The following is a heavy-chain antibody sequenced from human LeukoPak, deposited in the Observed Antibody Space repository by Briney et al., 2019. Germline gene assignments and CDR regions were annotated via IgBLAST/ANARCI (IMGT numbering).Heavy chain of an antibody. D-gene: IGHD3-10*01. V-gene: IGHV3-21*01. Sequence: GTLSLTCGVSGGSIDSTNYWSWVRQAPGKGLEWVSSISSSSSYIYYADSVKGRFTISRDNAKNSLYLQMNSLRAEDTAVYYCARDGYYGSGKGVFDIWGQGTVVTVSS. CDR1: GGSIDSTNY. CDR3: ARDGYYGSGKGVFDI. CDR2: ISSSSSYI. J-gene: IGHJ3*02.